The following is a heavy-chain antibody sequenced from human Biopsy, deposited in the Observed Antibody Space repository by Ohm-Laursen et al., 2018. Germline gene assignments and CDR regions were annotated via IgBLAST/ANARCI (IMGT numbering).Heavy chain of an antibody. D-gene: IGHD3-3*01. J-gene: IGHJ6*02. CDR2: IKPNNGDT. V-gene: IGHV1-2*02. CDR3: ATRGGDDFWSGHYSEIYYYYTLDV. CDR1: GYTYPDYY. Sequence: SVKVSCKASGYTYPDYYVHWVRLAPGQGLEWMGWIKPNNGDTDYSQRFQGRVTLAWDRSISTGYMEVSSLRSGDTALYYCATRGGDDFWSGHYSEIYYYYTLDVWGQGTTVTVSS.